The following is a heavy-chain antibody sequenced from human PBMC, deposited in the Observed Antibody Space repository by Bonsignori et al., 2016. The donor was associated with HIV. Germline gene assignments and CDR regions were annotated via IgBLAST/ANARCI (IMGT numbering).Heavy chain of an antibody. CDR2: ISAYNGNT. V-gene: IGHV1-18*01. D-gene: IGHD3-10*01. Sequence: WVRQAPGQGLEWMGWISAYNGNTNYAQKLQGRVTMTTDTSTNTAYMELRSLRSDDTAVYYCARERTGAFDIWGQGTMVTVSS. CDR3: ARERTGAFDI. J-gene: IGHJ3*02.